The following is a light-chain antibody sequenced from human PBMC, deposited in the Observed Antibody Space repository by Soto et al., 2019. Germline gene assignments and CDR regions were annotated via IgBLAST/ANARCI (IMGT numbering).Light chain of an antibody. Sequence: ERVLTQSPRTLSLSPGEKATLSCRASQSVDSAYLAWYQQKPGQAPRRLIYGASSRATGIPDRFSGSGSETDFTLTLSRLEPEDFAVYYCQQYGSSPGFTFGPGTTVEIK. V-gene: IGKV3-20*01. CDR3: QQYGSSPGFT. CDR1: QSVDSAY. CDR2: GAS. J-gene: IGKJ3*01.